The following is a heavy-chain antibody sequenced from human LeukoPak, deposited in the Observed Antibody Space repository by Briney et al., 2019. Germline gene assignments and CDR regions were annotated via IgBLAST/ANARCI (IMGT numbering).Heavy chain of an antibody. CDR2: ISYDGSNK. V-gene: IGHV3-30*18. Sequence: GGSLRLSCAASGFTFSSYGMHWVRQAPGKGLEWVAVISYDGSNKYYADSVKGRFTISGDNSKNTLYLQMNSLRAEDTAVYYCAKDVRGSGSYYYYGMDVWGQGTTVTVSS. CDR1: GFTFSSYG. CDR3: AKDVRGSGSYYYYGMDV. J-gene: IGHJ6*02. D-gene: IGHD3-10*01.